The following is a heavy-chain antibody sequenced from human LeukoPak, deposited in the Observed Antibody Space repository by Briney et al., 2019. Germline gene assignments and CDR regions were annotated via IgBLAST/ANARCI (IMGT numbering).Heavy chain of an antibody. V-gene: IGHV3-53*01. D-gene: IGHD6-19*01. CDR2: IYSGGST. J-gene: IGHJ4*02. Sequence: AGGSLRFSCAASGFTVSSNYMSWVRQAPGKGLEWVSVIYSGGSTYYADSVKGRFTISRDNSKNTLYLQMNSLRAEDTAVYYCARRYSSGWYYFDYWGQGTLVTVSS. CDR1: GFTVSSNY. CDR3: ARRYSSGWYYFDY.